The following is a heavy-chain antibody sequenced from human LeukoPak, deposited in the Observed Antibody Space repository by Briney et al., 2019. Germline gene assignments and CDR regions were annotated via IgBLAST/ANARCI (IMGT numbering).Heavy chain of an antibody. Sequence: SETLSLTCTISGGFISSSSYYWGWIRQPPGKGLEWIGDIYYSGSTYYNPALKSRVTISVDTSKNQFSLKLSSVTAADTAVYYCARHIAVAGPRFDYWGQGTLVTVSS. V-gene: IGHV4-39*01. D-gene: IGHD6-19*01. CDR1: GGFISSSSYY. CDR2: IYYSGST. J-gene: IGHJ4*02. CDR3: ARHIAVAGPRFDY.